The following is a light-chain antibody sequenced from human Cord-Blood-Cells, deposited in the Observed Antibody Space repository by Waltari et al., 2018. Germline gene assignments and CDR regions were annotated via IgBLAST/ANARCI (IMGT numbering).Light chain of an antibody. V-gene: IGLV2-23*03. CDR3: CSYAGSSNV. J-gene: IGLJ1*01. CDR2: EGS. Sequence: QSALTQPASVTGSPGQSITISCPGPSSDVGSFNLFSWYQQHPGKAPKLMIYEGSKRPSGVSNRFSGSKSGNTASLTISGLQAEDEADYYCCSYAGSSNVFGTGTKVTVL. CDR1: SSDVGSFNL.